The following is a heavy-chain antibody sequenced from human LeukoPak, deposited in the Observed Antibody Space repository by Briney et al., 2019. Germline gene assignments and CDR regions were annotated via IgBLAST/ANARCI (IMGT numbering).Heavy chain of an antibody. V-gene: IGHV3-23*01. Sequence: GGSLRLSCAASGFTFSSYAMSWVRQAPGKGLEWVSVISGSGGSTCYADSVKGRFTISRDNSKNTLYLQMNSLRAEDTAVYYCAKYLPNQLLKDWGQGTLVTVSS. J-gene: IGHJ4*02. CDR1: GFTFSSYA. CDR2: ISGSGGST. CDR3: AKYLPNQLLKD. D-gene: IGHD2-2*01.